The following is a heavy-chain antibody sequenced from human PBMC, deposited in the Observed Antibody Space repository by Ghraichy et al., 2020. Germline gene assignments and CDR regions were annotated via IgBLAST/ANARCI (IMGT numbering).Heavy chain of an antibody. CDR1: GYTFTSYA. J-gene: IGHJ4*02. V-gene: IGHV1-3*01. D-gene: IGHD5-18*01. CDR3: AGGIQLWSKMDH. Sequence: ASAKVSCKASGYTFTSYAVHWVRQAPGQSLEWMGWINAANGDTSYSQYFQGRVSITRDTSASTAYMELSSLRSEDTAVYYCAGGIQLWSKMDHWGQGSLVTVSS. CDR2: INAANGDT.